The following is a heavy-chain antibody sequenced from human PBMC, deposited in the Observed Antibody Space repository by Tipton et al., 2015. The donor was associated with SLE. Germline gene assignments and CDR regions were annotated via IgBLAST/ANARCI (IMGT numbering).Heavy chain of an antibody. CDR2: IYASGTI. J-gene: IGHJ3*02. Sequence: TLSLTCTVSGGSISNYYWSWIRQPAGKGLEWIGRIYASGTINYNPSLKSRVTMSVDTSKNQFSLNLRSLTAADTAVYYCARHGSRGFYASGTLPAGSAFDIWGQGTVVTISS. CDR1: GGSISNYY. D-gene: IGHD3-10*01. CDR3: ARHGSRGFYASGTLPAGSAFDI. V-gene: IGHV4-4*07.